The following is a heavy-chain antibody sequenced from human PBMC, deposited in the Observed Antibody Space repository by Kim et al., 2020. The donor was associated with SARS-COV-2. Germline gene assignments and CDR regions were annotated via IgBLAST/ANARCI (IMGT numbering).Heavy chain of an antibody. CDR1: GFTFSSYW. CDR2: INSDGGTT. CDR3: ASRRYTGTYYYFDY. J-gene: IGHJ4*02. D-gene: IGHD1-26*01. V-gene: IGHV3-74*01. Sequence: GGSLRLSCAASGFTFSSYWMHWGRQAPGKGLVWVSRINSDGGTTSYEDSVKGRFTISRDNAKSTLYLQMNSLRAEDTAVYYCASRRYTGTYYYFDYWGQGTLVTVSS.